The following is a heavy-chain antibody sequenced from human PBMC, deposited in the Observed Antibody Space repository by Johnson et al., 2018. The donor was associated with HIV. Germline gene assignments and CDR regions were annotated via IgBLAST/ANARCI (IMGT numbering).Heavy chain of an antibody. CDR1: GFTVSSNY. CDR2: IYSGGST. J-gene: IGHJ3*02. V-gene: IGHV3-53*01. D-gene: IGHD6-13*01. Sequence: VQLVESGGGLIQPGGSLRLSCAASGFTVSSNYMSWVRQAPGKGLEWVSVIYSGGSTYYADSVKGRFTISRDNSKNTLYLQMNSLRAEDTAVYYCAREGQQLVLPFDAFDIWGQGTMVTVSS. CDR3: AREGQQLVLPFDAFDI.